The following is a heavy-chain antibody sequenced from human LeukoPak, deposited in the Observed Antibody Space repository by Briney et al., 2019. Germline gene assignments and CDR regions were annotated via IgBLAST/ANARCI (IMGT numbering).Heavy chain of an antibody. CDR2: IIPIFGTA. CDR3: ARALRTIVVVPAAMRWGNYGMDV. Sequence: KISCRASGYIFTSYWLGWVRQAPGQGLEWMGGIIPIFGTANYAQKFQGRVTITADESTSTAYMELSSLRSEDTAVYYCARALRTIVVVPAAMRWGNYGMDVWGQGTTVTVSS. D-gene: IGHD2-2*01. V-gene: IGHV1-69*01. CDR1: GYIFTSYW. J-gene: IGHJ6*02.